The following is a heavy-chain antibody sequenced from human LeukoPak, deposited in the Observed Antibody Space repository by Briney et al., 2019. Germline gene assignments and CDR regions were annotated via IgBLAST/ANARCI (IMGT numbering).Heavy chain of an antibody. CDR2: FGSERGDI. V-gene: IGHV3-23*01. D-gene: IGHD2-21*02. CDR3: AKYCGGGCFRNFDS. Sequence: WGRNTKERGQEMDPVFGSERGDIRYSDSVKDRFTSSRDNPKSTVFLQMNSLRADDTALYYCAKYCGGGCFRNFDSWGQGTLVTVSS. J-gene: IGHJ4*02.